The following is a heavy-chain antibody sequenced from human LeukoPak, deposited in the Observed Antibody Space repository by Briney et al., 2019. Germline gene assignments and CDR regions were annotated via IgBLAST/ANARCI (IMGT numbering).Heavy chain of an antibody. CDR2: ISGSNSYI. J-gene: IGHJ6*03. V-gene: IGHV3-21*01. CDR1: GFTFNSYS. CDR3: ARDCRIAASLEYYYYYYMDV. Sequence: GGSLRLSCAASGFTFNSYSMNWVRQAPGKGLEWVSSISGSNSYIYYADLMKGRFTISRDNAKNSLYLQMNSLRAEDTAVYYCARDCRIAASLEYYYYYYMDVWGKGTTVTVSS. D-gene: IGHD6-13*01.